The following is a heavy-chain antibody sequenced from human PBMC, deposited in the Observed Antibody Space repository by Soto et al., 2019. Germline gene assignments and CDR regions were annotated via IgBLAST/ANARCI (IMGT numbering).Heavy chain of an antibody. CDR2: IYHSGST. J-gene: IGHJ3*02. D-gene: IGHD3-22*01. Sequence: QVQLQESGPGLVKPSGTLSLTCAVSGGSISSSNWWSWVRQPPGKGLEWIGEIYHSGSTNYNPSLKSRVPISVDKSTNQFSLKLSSVTAADTAVYYCARDSSDYPDAFDIWGQGTMVTVSS. CDR1: GGSISSSNW. CDR3: ARDSSDYPDAFDI. V-gene: IGHV4-4*02.